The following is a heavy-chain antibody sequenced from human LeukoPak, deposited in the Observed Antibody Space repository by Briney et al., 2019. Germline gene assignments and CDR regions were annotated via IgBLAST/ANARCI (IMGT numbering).Heavy chain of an antibody. D-gene: IGHD2-21*01. CDR2: ISHSGST. Sequence: SQTLSLTCAVSGNSISSGPYSWNWIRQPPGKGLEWIGYISHSGSTSYTPSLKSRVTISVDKSKNQFSLKLSSVGAADTAAYYCARGRLSIPNGTYGMDVWGQGTTVTVSS. V-gene: IGHV4-30-2*01. J-gene: IGHJ6*02. CDR1: GNSISSGPYS. CDR3: ARGRLSIPNGTYGMDV.